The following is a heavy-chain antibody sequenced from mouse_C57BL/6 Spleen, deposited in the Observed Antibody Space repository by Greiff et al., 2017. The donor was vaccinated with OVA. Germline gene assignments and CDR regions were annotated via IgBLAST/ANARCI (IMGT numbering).Heavy chain of an antibody. D-gene: IGHD2-1*01. V-gene: IGHV1-81*01. CDR3: ARRGNYSYAMHY. CDR2: IYPRSGNT. J-gene: IGHJ4*01. CDR1: GYTFTSYG. Sequence: QVQLQQSGAELARPGASVKLSCKASGYTFTSYGISWVKQRTGQGLEWIGEIYPRSGNTYYNEKFKGKATLTADKSSSTAYMELRSLTSEDSEVYICARRGNYSYAMHYWGQGTSVTVSA.